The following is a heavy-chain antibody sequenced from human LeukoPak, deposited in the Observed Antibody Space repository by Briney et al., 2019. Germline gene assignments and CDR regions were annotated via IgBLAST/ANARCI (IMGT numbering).Heavy chain of an antibody. CDR1: GGTFTSSS. J-gene: IGHJ4*02. Sequence: SVKVSCKASGGTFTSSSISWVRQAPGQGLEWMGGIIPNCGTANYAQKLQDRVTITTDESTSTAYMELSSLRSEDTAVYYCARDRGIHYYYDSSGYYDYWGEGTLVTVSS. CDR2: IIPNCGTA. CDR3: ARDRGIHYYYDSSGYYDY. V-gene: IGHV1-69*05. D-gene: IGHD3-22*01.